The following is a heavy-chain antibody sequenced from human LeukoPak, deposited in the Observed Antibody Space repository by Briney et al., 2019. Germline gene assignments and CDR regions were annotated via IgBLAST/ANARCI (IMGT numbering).Heavy chain of an antibody. D-gene: IGHD3-10*01. CDR3: AKDMSIGSQIWFGELFPGDY. Sequence: PGGSLRLSCVASGFTFSSYAMSWVRQAPGKGLEWVAFIRYDGSNKYYADSVKGRFTISRDNSKNTLYLQMNSLRAEDTAVYYCAKDMSIGSQIWFGELFPGDYWGQGTLVTVSS. CDR1: GFTFSSYA. CDR2: IRYDGSNK. J-gene: IGHJ4*02. V-gene: IGHV3-30*02.